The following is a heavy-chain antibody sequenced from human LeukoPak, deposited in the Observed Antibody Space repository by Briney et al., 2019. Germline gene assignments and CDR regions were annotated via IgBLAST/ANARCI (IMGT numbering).Heavy chain of an antibody. CDR3: ARAYPYYDFWSGNLVANYYYMDV. CDR2: MNPNIGNA. Sequence: ASVKVSRKASGYTFTSYDINWVRQATGQGLEWMGWMNPNIGNAGYAQKFQGRVTMTTDTSTSTAYMELRSLRSDDTAVYYCARAYPYYDFWSGNLVANYYYMDVWGKGTTVTVSS. J-gene: IGHJ6*03. D-gene: IGHD3-3*01. CDR1: GYTFTSYD. V-gene: IGHV1-8*01.